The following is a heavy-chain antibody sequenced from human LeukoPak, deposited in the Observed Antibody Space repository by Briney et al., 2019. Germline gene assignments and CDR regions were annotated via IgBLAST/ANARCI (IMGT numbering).Heavy chain of an antibody. V-gene: IGHV3-23*01. CDR2: IGGSGVST. Sequence: TGGSLRLFCAASGLTFGSYALSWVRQAPGKGLEWVSAIGGSGVSTNYADSVKGRFTISRDNSKNTLYLQLNSLRAEDTAVYYCTKDGESPFACWGQGTLVTVSS. D-gene: IGHD7-27*01. J-gene: IGHJ4*02. CDR1: GLTFGSYA. CDR3: TKDGESPFAC.